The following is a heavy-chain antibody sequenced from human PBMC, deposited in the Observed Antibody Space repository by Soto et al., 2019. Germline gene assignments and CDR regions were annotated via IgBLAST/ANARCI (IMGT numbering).Heavy chain of an antibody. CDR3: ATVQWGYGGYEIDS. CDR2: IKSKTDGGTT. Sequence: EVQLVESGGGLVKPGGSLRLSCAASGFTFSNAWMSWVRQAPGKGLEWVGRIKSKTDGGTTDYAAPVKGRFTISRDDSKNTLYLQMTSLKTEDTAVYYCATVQWGYGGYEIDSWGQGTLVTVSS. D-gene: IGHD5-12*01. V-gene: IGHV3-15*01. J-gene: IGHJ4*02. CDR1: GFTFSNAW.